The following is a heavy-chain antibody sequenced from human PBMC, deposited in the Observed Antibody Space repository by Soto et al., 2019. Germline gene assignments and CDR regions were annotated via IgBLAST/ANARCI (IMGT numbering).Heavy chain of an antibody. CDR1: CGSIISYY. Sequence: SETLSLTCTFSCGSIISYYWSWIRQPPGKGLEWIGYIYYSGSTNYNPSLKSRVTISVDTSKNQFSLKLSSVTAADTAVYYCARDRGGYSYGYKAYYYGMDVWGQGTTVTVSS. CDR2: IYYSGST. V-gene: IGHV4-59*01. CDR3: ARDRGGYSYGYKAYYYGMDV. J-gene: IGHJ6*02. D-gene: IGHD5-18*01.